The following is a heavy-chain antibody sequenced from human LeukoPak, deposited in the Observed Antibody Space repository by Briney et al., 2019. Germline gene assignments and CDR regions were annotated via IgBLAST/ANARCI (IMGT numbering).Heavy chain of an antibody. CDR1: GFTFSSYG. D-gene: IGHD1-26*01. CDR3: AKDGEVGATVSYYYYYMDV. V-gene: IGHV3-30*02. Sequence: PGGSLRLSCAASGFTFSSYGMHWVRQPPGKGLEWVAFIRYDGSNKYYADSVKGRFTISRDNSKNTLYLQMNSLRAEDTAVYYCAKDGEVGATVSYYYYYMDVWGKGTTVTVSS. J-gene: IGHJ6*03. CDR2: IRYDGSNK.